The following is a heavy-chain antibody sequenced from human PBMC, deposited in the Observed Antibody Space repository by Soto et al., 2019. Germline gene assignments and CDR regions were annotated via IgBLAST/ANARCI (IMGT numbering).Heavy chain of an antibody. CDR2: IYPDDSET. Sequence: GESLKISCKGSGYIFTTYWIGWVRQMPGKGLEWMGIIYPDDSETRDSPSFQGQVTISADKSISTAYLQWSSLKASDTAIYYCARHRRMYTTSPGDFDYWGQGTLVTVSS. CDR1: GYIFTTYW. V-gene: IGHV5-51*01. D-gene: IGHD6-13*01. J-gene: IGHJ4*02. CDR3: ARHRRMYTTSPGDFDY.